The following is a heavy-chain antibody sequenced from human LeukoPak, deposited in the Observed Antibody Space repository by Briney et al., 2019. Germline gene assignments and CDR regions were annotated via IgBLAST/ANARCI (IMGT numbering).Heavy chain of an antibody. D-gene: IGHD6-25*01. Sequence: TSETLSLTCTVSGGSISSGGYYWSWIRQPPGKGLEWIGYIYHSGSTYYNPSLKSRVTISVDRSKNQFSLKLSSVTAADTAVYYCARVSGPFDLWGRGTLVTVSS. J-gene: IGHJ2*01. V-gene: IGHV4-30-2*01. CDR2: IYHSGST. CDR3: ARVSGPFDL. CDR1: GGSISSGGYY.